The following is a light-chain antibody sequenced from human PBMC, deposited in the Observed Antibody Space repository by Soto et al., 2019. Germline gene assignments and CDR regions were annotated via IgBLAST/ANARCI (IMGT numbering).Light chain of an antibody. CDR2: EVS. CDR1: SSDVGSYNY. CDR3: SSYTNISTRV. V-gene: IGLV2-14*01. Sequence: QSALTQPASVSGSPGQSITISCTGTSSDVGSYNYVSWYQQHPDKAPKLMIYEVSNRPSGVSNRFSGSKSGNTASLTISELQAEEEANYYCSSYTNISTRVFGGGTQLTVL. J-gene: IGLJ3*02.